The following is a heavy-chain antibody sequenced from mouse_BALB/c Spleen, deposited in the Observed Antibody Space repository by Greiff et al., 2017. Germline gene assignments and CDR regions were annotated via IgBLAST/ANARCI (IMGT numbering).Heavy chain of an antibody. CDR1: GYTFTSYW. CDR3: TIGSLYGSSPWFAY. D-gene: IGHD1-1*01. V-gene: IGHV1S16*01. Sequence: QVQLQQSGAELVKPGASVKLSCKASGYTFTSYWMHWVKQRPGRGFEWIGEINPSNGGTNYNEKFKRKATLTVDKSSSTAYMQLSSLTSEDSAVYYCTIGSLYGSSPWFAYWGQGTLVTVSA. J-gene: IGHJ3*01. CDR2: INPSNGGT.